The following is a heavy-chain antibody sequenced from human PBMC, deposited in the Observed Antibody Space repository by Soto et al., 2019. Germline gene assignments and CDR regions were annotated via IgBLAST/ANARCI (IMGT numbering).Heavy chain of an antibody. CDR1: EYSFTNSW. CDR2: IYPGDSDL. D-gene: IGHD4-4*01. J-gene: IGHJ4*02. CDR3: ARHQSGYSSSFDY. V-gene: IGHV5-51*01. Sequence: PGESLKISCKGSEYSFTNSWIGWVRQMPGKGLEWMGIIYPGDSDLRYSPSFQGQVTISADKSISTAYLQWSSLKASDTAMYYCARHQSGYSSSFDYWGQGTLVTVAS.